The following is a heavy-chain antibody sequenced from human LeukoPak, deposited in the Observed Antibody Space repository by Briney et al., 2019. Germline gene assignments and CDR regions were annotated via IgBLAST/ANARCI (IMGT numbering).Heavy chain of an antibody. CDR2: INTDGSST. CDR1: GFTLSNYW. D-gene: IGHD3-22*01. Sequence: GGSLRLSCSASGFTLSNYWMHWVRQAPGKGLVWVSRINTDGSSTNYADSVKGRFTLSRDNAKNSLYLQVNSLRAEDTAVYYCARGSSGYLYYWGEGTLVTVSS. J-gene: IGHJ4*02. V-gene: IGHV3-74*01. CDR3: ARGSSGYLYY.